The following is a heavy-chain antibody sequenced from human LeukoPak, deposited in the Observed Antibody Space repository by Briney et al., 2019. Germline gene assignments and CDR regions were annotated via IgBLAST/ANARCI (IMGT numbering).Heavy chain of an antibody. J-gene: IGHJ3*02. D-gene: IGHD2-2*01. V-gene: IGHV1-69*04. Sequence: SVKVSCKASGGTFSSYAISWVRQAPGQGLEWMGRIIPILGIANYAQKFQGRVTITADKSTSTAYMELSRLRSDDTAVYYCARGVVVVPAAMVWDAFDIWGQGTMVTVSS. CDR3: ARGVVVVPAAMVWDAFDI. CDR2: IIPILGIA. CDR1: GGTFSSYA.